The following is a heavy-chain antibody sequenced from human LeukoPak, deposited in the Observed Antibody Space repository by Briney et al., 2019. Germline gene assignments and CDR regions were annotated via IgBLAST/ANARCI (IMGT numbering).Heavy chain of an antibody. CDR2: VTGSGGST. V-gene: IGHV3-23*01. CDR3: AKGTGSGSSNWLDP. J-gene: IGHJ5*02. Sequence: GGSLSLSCAASGFTFSSHTMSWVRQAPGKGLEWVSTVTGSGGSTYYAGSVKGRFTISRDNSKNTLYLQMNSLRAEDTALYYCAKGTGSGSSNWLDPWGQGTLVTVSS. CDR1: GFTFSSHT. D-gene: IGHD3-10*01.